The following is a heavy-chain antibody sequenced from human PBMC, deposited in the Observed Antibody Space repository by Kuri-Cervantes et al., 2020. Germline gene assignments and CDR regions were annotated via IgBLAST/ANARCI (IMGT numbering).Heavy chain of an antibody. CDR3: AREGKDDILTGSFDY. D-gene: IGHD3-9*01. CDR2: ISSSSSYI. Sequence: GESLKISCAASGFTFSSYSMNWVRQAPGKGLEWVSSISSSSSYIYYADSVKGRFTISRDNAKNSLYLQMNSLRAEDTAVYYCAREGKDDILTGSFDYWGQGTLVTVSS. J-gene: IGHJ4*02. CDR1: GFTFSSYS. V-gene: IGHV3-21*01.